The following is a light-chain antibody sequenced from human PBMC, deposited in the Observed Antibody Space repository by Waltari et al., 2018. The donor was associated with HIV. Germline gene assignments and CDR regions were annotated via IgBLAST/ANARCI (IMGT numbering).Light chain of an antibody. CDR1: QAFSTW. CDR2: SES. J-gene: IGKJ4*01. CDR3: QRANTSAS. V-gene: IGKV1-12*02. Sequence: DIQLTQSPSSVSASVGDRVTITCRASQAFSTWIAWSQQRAGEAPKLLIYSESTLHTGVPSRVSGSGSGPDFTLTSNNRQPEDFATYYWQRANTSASFGGGTKVEI.